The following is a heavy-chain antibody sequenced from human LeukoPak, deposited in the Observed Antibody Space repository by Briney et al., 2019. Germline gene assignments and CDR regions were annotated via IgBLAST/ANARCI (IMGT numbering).Heavy chain of an antibody. CDR3: ARVGYDSSGYYPSPFDY. Sequence: RGALRLSCAASGFTFSSYSMNWVRQAPGEGPEGVSYISSSSSTIYYADSVKGRFTISRDNAKNSLYLQMNSLRAEDTAVYYCARVGYDSSGYYPSPFDYWGQGTLVTVSS. CDR1: GFTFSSYS. J-gene: IGHJ4*02. D-gene: IGHD3-22*01. CDR2: ISSSSSTI. V-gene: IGHV3-48*01.